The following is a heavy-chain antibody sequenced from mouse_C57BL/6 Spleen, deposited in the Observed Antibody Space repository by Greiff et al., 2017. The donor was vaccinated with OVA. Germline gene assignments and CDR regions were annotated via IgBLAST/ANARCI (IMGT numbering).Heavy chain of an antibody. Sequence: QVQLQQPGAELVKPGASVKMSCKASGYTFTSYWITWVKQRPGQGLEWMGDIYPGSGSTNYNEKFKSKATLTVDTSSSPAYMQLSSLTSEDSAVYYCARCGPATGVDYWGQGTTLTVSS. V-gene: IGHV1-55*01. J-gene: IGHJ2*01. CDR2: IYPGSGST. CDR3: ARCGPATGVDY. CDR1: GYTFTSYW.